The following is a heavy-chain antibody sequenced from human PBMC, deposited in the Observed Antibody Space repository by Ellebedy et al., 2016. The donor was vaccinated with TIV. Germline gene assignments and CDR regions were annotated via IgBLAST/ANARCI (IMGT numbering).Heavy chain of an antibody. V-gene: IGHV1-69*13. D-gene: IGHD3-3*01. J-gene: IGHJ4*02. CDR3: ARGATLFTIFGVANFDY. CDR2: IIPIFGTA. Sequence: SVKVSXXASGGTFSSYAISWVRQAPGQGLEWMGGIIPIFGTANYAQKFQGRVTITADESTSTAYMELSSLRSEDTAVYYCARGATLFTIFGVANFDYWGQGTLVTVSS. CDR1: GGTFSSYA.